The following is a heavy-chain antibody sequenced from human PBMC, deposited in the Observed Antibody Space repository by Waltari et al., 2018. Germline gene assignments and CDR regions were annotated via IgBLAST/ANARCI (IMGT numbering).Heavy chain of an antibody. CDR3: ARYGEVPPNYFFDY. V-gene: IGHV4-34*01. CDR2: IHHSGST. CDR1: GESFLGYF. D-gene: IGHD2-21*01. J-gene: IGHJ4*01. Sequence: QVQLHQWGAGQLTPSETLSLTCAGSGESFLGYFWSWIRQAPGKGLEWLGAIHHSGSTNYNPALASRVSLSVDTTKKQFSLRLTSVTAADAAVYYCARYGEVPPNYFFDYWGRGTLVTVSS.